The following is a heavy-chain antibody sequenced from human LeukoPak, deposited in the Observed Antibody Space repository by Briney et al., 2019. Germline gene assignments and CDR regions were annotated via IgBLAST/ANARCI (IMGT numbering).Heavy chain of an antibody. CDR1: GYTFTSYG. J-gene: IGHJ5*02. V-gene: IGHV1-18*01. D-gene: IGHD2-2*01. CDR2: ISPNNGNT. Sequence: GVSVKVSCKASGYTFTSYGICWVRQAPGQGLEWMGWISPNNGNTNYAQKLQGRVTMTTDTSTSTAYMEQRSLRSDETAVYYSARVVNSCVVPSAHNWFDDWGRGSLIAVSS. CDR3: ARVVNSCVVPSAHNWFDD.